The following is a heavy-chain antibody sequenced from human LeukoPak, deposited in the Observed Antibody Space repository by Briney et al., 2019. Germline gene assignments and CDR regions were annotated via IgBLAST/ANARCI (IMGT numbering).Heavy chain of an antibody. V-gene: IGHV4-61*08. D-gene: IGHD3-10*01. J-gene: IGHJ6*02. Sequence: PSETLSLTCTVSGGSISGGGYYWSWIRQPPGKGLEWIGYIYYSGSTNYNPSLKSRVTISVDTSKNQFSLKLSSVTAADTAVYYCARERMVRGDPLGNYYYYGMDVWGQGTTVTVSS. CDR1: GGSISGGGYY. CDR2: IYYSGST. CDR3: ARERMVRGDPLGNYYYYGMDV.